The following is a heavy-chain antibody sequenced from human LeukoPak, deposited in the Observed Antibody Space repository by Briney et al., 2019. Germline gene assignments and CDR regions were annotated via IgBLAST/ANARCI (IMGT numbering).Heavy chain of an antibody. CDR1: GYTFTSYA. V-gene: IGHV1-3*01. CDR3: ATEVVVVAATGWTDY. CDR2: INAGNGNT. Sequence: ASVKVSCKASGYTFTSYAMHWVGQAPGQRREWMGWINAGNGNTKYSQKFQGRVTITRDTSASTAYMGLSSLRSEDTAVYYCATEVVVVAATGWTDYWGQGTLVTVSS. D-gene: IGHD2-15*01. J-gene: IGHJ4*02.